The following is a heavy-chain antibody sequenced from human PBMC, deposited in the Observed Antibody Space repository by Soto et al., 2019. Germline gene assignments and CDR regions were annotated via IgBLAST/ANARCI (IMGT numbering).Heavy chain of an antibody. CDR3: ARQNYYSGMDV. J-gene: IGHJ6*02. CDR1: GYTFTSYF. CDR2: ISAYNGNT. Sequence: VASVKVSCKASGYTFTSYFITWVRQAPGQGLEWMGWISAYNGNTNYAQMLQGRVTMTTDTSTATAYMEMRSLRSDDTAVYYCARQNYYSGMDVWGQWTTVTVSS. V-gene: IGHV1-18*01.